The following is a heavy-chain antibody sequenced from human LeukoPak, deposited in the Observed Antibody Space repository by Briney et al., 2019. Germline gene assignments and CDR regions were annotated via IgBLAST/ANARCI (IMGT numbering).Heavy chain of an antibody. CDR3: ARDVDIVVVVAASQKGHNWFDP. V-gene: IGHV1-69*04. J-gene: IGHJ5*02. CDR2: IIPIFGIA. CDR1: GGTFSSYA. Sequence: ASVKVSCKASGGTFSSYAISWVRQAPGQGLEWMGRIIPIFGIANYAQKFQGRVTITADKSTSTAYMELSSLRSEDTAVYYCARDVDIVVVVAASQKGHNWFDPWGRGTLVTVSS. D-gene: IGHD2-15*01.